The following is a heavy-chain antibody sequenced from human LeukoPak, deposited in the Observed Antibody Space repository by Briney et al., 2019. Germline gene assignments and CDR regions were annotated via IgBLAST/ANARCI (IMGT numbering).Heavy chain of an antibody. V-gene: IGHV4-59*08. Sequence: SETLSLTCTVSSGSISSSYWSWLRQPPGKGLEWIGYIYYSGNTNYNPSLKSRITISVDTSKNQFSLKLSSVTAADTAVYYCARRPAGTSFDIWGQGTMVTVSS. J-gene: IGHJ3*02. CDR3: ARRPAGTSFDI. D-gene: IGHD1-7*01. CDR2: IYYSGNT. CDR1: SGSISSSY.